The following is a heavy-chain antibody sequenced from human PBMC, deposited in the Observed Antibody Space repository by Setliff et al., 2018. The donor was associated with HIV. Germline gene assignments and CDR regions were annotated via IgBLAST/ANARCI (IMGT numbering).Heavy chain of an antibody. V-gene: IGHV1-46*01. J-gene: IGHJ6*02. CDR1: GYTFTSYY. Sequence: ASVKVSCKASGYTFTSYYMHWVRQAPGQGLEWMGIINPSGGSTSYAQKFQGRVTMTRDTSTSTVYMELSSLRSEDTAVYYCARDLRLHLDDIYGSGTVYGIDVWGQGTTVTVSS. CDR2: INPSGGST. CDR3: ARDLRLHLDDIYGSGTVYGIDV. D-gene: IGHD3-10*01.